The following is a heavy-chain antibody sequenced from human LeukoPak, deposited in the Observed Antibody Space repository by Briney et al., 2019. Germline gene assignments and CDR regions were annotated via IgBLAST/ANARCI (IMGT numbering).Heavy chain of an antibody. CDR3: ARAEFCAPNCYYYFYY. CDR1: GYTFTNYV. J-gene: IGHJ4*02. D-gene: IGHD2-21*02. CDR2: INPNSGGT. Sequence: ASVRVSGKASGYTFTNYVLHWLRQAPGQGLEWMGRINPNSGGTNYAQNFQGRVTMTRDTSIGTAYVELSRLTSDDTAVYYCARAEFCAPNCYYYFYYWGQGTLVTVSS. V-gene: IGHV1-2*06.